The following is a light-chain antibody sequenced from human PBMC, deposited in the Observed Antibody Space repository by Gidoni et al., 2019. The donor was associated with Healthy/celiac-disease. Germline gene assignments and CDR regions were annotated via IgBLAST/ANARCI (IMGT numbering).Light chain of an antibody. Sequence: IQMTQSPSSLSASVEDRVTITCQASQDISNYLNWYQKKPGKAPKLLIYDASKLESGVPTTFSGSGAGKDFTFTISSLQPEDIATYYCQKYDNPWTFGQGTKVEIK. CDR2: DAS. V-gene: IGKV1-33*01. CDR3: QKYDNPWT. CDR1: QDISNY. J-gene: IGKJ1*01.